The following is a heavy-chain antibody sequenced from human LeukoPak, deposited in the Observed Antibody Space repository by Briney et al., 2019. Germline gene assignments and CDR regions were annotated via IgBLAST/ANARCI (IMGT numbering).Heavy chain of an antibody. CDR2: ISGSGGST. CDR3: AKGRYCSSTSCIPNWFDP. CDR1: GFTFSSYA. Sequence: GGSLRLSCAASGFTFSSYAMSWVRQAPGKGLGWVSAISGSGGSTYYADSVKGRFTISRDNSKNTLYLQMNSLRAEDTAVYYCAKGRYCSSTSCIPNWFDPWGQGTLVTVSS. J-gene: IGHJ5*02. D-gene: IGHD2-2*01. V-gene: IGHV3-23*01.